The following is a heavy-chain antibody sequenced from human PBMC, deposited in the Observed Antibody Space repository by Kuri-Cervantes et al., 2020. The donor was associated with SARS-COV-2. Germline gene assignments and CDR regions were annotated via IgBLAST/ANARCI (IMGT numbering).Heavy chain of an antibody. Sequence: GESLKISCAASGFAFSRYGMLWVRQAPGKGLEWVSSISVSGGSTYYANSVKGRFTISRDNSKNTLYLQMNSLRAEDTAVYYCAKALSGCAGDCPTRWGQGTLVTVSS. CDR2: ISVSGGST. CDR1: GFAFSRYG. J-gene: IGHJ4*02. CDR3: AKALSGCAGDCPTR. V-gene: IGHV3-23*01. D-gene: IGHD2-21*01.